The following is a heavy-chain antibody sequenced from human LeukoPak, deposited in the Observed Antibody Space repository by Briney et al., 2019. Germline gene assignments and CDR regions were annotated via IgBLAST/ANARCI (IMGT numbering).Heavy chain of an antibody. J-gene: IGHJ4*02. CDR3: AKRGVVVRVILVGFHKEANYFDS. CDR1: GITLNNYG. CDR2: ISGGGGGT. D-gene: IGHD2-21*01. V-gene: IGHV3-23*01. Sequence: GGSLRLSCAVSGITLNNYGMSWVRQAPGKGLEWVAGISGGGGGTNYADSVKGRFTVSRDNPKNTLCLQMHSLRAEDTAVYFCAKRGVVVRVILVGFHKEANYFDSWGQGALVTVSS.